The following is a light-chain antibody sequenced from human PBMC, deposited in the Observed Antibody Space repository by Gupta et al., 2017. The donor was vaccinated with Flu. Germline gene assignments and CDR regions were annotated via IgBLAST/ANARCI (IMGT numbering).Light chain of an antibody. Sequence: EIVLTQSPATLSVTPGDRAILSCRASQSVNIYLDWYQQKPGQPPRLLMFDASKRDSGIPDRFSASGSGTDFTLTISTLEPEDSAIYYCLQGCCLPMCTFGQGTRLE. CDR3: LQGCCLPMCT. V-gene: IGKV3-11*01. CDR2: DAS. J-gene: IGKJ2*02. CDR1: QSVNIY.